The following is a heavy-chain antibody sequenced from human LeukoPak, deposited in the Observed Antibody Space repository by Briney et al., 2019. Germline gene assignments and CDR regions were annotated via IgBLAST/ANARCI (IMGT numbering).Heavy chain of an antibody. Sequence: SQTLSLTCTVSGGFISSGDYYWNWTRQPPGKGLEWIGYVYYTGNTFYSPSLKSRVTISVDTSKNQFSLKLTSVTAADTAVYYCARGEAFDVWGQGTMFVVSS. CDR1: GGFISSGDYY. CDR2: VYYTGNT. CDR3: ARGEAFDV. J-gene: IGHJ3*01. V-gene: IGHV4-30-4*01.